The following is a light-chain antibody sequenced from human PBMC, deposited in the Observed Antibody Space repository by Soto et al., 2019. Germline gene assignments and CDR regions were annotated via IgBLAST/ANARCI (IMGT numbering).Light chain of an antibody. CDR3: QEYNTWQWT. J-gene: IGKJ1*01. V-gene: IGKV3D-15*01. CDR1: QRVVTF. CDR2: DAS. Sequence: VCPGDRAALSCSASQRVVTFFAWSQQKPGQAPRLLIYDASTRATGIPARFRGSGSGTDFTLTISSLQSEDSAVYYCQEYNTWQWTFGQGTKVDIK.